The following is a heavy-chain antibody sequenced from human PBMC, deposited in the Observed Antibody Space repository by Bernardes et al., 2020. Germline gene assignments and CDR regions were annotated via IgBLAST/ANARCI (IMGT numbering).Heavy chain of an antibody. CDR1: GGSFSGYY. Sequence: SETLSLTCAVYGGSFSGYYWSWIRQPPGKGLEWIGEINHSGSTNYNPSLKSRVTISVDTSKNQFSLKLSSVTAADTAVYYCARDRGVGRYNWNLGWFDPWGQGTLVTVSS. CDR3: ARDRGVGRYNWNLGWFDP. V-gene: IGHV4-34*01. J-gene: IGHJ5*02. D-gene: IGHD1-20*01. CDR2: INHSGST.